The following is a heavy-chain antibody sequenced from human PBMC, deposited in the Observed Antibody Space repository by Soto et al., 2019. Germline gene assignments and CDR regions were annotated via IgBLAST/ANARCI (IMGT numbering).Heavy chain of an antibody. J-gene: IGHJ4*02. CDR3: ARAQVSYCSCDSCHHNCDY. CDR2: ISSSSSYI. D-gene: IGHD2-15*01. CDR1: GFTFSSYS. V-gene: IGHV3-21*01. Sequence: EVQLVESGGGLVKPGGSLRLSCAASGFTFSSYSMNWVRQAPGKGLEWVSSISSSSSYIYYADLVKGRFTISGDNAKNSLYLQMNRLRAEDTAVYYCARAQVSYCSCDSCHHNCDYWCQGTLVTVSS.